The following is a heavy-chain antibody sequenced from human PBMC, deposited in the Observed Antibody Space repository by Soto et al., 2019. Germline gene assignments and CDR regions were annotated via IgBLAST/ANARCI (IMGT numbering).Heavy chain of an antibody. J-gene: IGHJ4*02. V-gene: IGHV4-59*01. Sequence: SVPQSLTCTVSDGSICGYYWSRIRQPPGKGLEWIGYIYYSGSTNYNPSLKSRVTISVDTSKNQFSLKLSSVTAADTAVYYCARDGVSGWFTKKGKSFDYWGQGTLVTVSS. CDR1: DGSICGYY. D-gene: IGHD6-19*01. CDR2: IYYSGST. CDR3: ARDGVSGWFTKKGKSFDY.